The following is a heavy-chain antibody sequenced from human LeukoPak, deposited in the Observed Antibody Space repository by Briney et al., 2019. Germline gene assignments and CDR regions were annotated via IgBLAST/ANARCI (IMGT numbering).Heavy chain of an antibody. J-gene: IGHJ4*02. CDR2: ISAYNGNT. V-gene: IGHV1-18*01. CDR1: GYSFTSYG. Sequence: ASAKLSCKASGYSFTSYGTSWGRHAPGQGLGWVGWISAYNGNTNYAQKLQGRVTMTTDTSTSTAYMELRSLRSDDTAVYYCARDLGAVVPAAIDFDYWGQGTLVTVSS. CDR3: ARDLGAVVPAAIDFDY. D-gene: IGHD2-2*01.